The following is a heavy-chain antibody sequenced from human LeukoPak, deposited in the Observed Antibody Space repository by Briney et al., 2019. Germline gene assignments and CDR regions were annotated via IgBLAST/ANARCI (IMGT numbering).Heavy chain of an antibody. J-gene: IGHJ4*02. CDR3: ARVSSSGWYFDY. D-gene: IGHD6-19*01. CDR2: IYSGGST. CDR1: GLTVSSNY. V-gene: IGHV3-53*01. Sequence: GGSLRLSCAASGLTVSSNYMSWVRQAPGEGLEWVSVIYSGGSTYYAASVKGRFTISRDNSKNTLYLQMNSLRAEDTAVYYCARVSSSGWYFDYWGQGTLVTVSS.